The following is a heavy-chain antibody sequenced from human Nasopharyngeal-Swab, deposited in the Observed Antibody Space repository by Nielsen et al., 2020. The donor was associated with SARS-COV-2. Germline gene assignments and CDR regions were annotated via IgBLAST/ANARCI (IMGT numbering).Heavy chain of an antibody. J-gene: IGHJ5*02. CDR3: AKDETYYDFWSGYFRWFDP. CDR2: SSGSGGST. V-gene: IGHV3-23*01. D-gene: IGHD3-3*01. Sequence: VCRAAARGVEWGSASSGSGGSTYYADSVKGRFTISGDNSKNTLYLQMNSLRAEDTAVYYCAKDETYYDFWSGYFRWFDPWGQGTLVTVSS.